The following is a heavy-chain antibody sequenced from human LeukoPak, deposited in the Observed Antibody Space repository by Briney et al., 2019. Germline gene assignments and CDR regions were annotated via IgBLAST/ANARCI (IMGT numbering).Heavy chain of an antibody. J-gene: IGHJ5*02. CDR1: GYTFTTYD. D-gene: IGHD2-2*01. CDR3: ARGHERCSSTICSDTNNWFDP. V-gene: IGHV1-8*01. CDR2: MNPTSGST. Sequence: ASVKVSCKASGYTFTTYDINWVRQATGQGLEWMGWMNPTSGSTGYAQKFQGRVTMTRNTSISTAYLELSSLRSEDTAVYYCARGHERCSSTICSDTNNWFDPWGQGTLVTVSS.